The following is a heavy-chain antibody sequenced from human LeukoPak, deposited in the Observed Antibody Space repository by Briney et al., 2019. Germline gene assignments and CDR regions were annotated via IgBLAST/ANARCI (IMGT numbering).Heavy chain of an antibody. J-gene: IGHJ6*02. CDR2: ISDSAINK. CDR3: AKDRGERGGGIDV. D-gene: IGHD3-10*01. V-gene: IGHV3-30*18. Sequence: GRSLRLSCTASGFTFSSFGIHWVRQAPGQGLEWVAVISDSAINKYYADSVKGRFTISRDNSKNTLFLQMDSLKDEDTALYYCAKDRGERGGGIDVWGRGTPVTVSS. CDR1: GFTFSSFG.